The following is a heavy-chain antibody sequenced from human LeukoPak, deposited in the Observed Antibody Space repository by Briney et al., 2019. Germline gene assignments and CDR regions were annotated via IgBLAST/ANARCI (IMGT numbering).Heavy chain of an antibody. CDR2: INHSGST. CDR3: ARRSGWYAPGL. J-gene: IGHJ4*02. V-gene: IGHV4-34*01. D-gene: IGHD6-19*01. CDR1: GGSFSGYY. Sequence: PSETLSLTCAVYGGSFSGYYWSWIRQPPGKGLEWIGEINHSGSTNYNPSLKSRVTISVDTSKNQFSLKLSSVTAADTAVSYCARRSGWYAPGLWGQGTLVTVSS.